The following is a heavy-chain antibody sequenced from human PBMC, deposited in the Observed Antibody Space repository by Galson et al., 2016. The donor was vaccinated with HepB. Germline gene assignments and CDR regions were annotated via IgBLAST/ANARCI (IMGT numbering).Heavy chain of an antibody. CDR1: GLSFSTSG. CDR2: ITGSGATT. J-gene: IGHJ4*02. V-gene: IGHV3-23*01. D-gene: IGHD3-16*01. Sequence: SLRLSCAASGLSFSTSGMSWVRQTPGRGLEWVSGITGSGATTHYADSVKGRFTMSRDNSKNTLYLDMNNLRAGVTAVYYCGKHGGFDYWGQGALVTVSS. CDR3: GKHGGFDY.